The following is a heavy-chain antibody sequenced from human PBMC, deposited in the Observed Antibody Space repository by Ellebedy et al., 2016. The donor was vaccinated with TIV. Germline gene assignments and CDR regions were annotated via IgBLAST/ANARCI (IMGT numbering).Heavy chain of an antibody. CDR3: ARDFSPLTIFGVRGGWFDP. CDR1: GGTFSSYA. CDR2: IIPILGIA. D-gene: IGHD3-3*01. Sequence: AASVKVSCKASGGTFSSYAISWVRQAPGQGLEWMGRIIPILGIANYAQKFQGRVTITADKSTSTAYMELSSLRSEDTAVYYCARDFSPLTIFGVRGGWFDPWGQGTLVTVSS. V-gene: IGHV1-69*04. J-gene: IGHJ5*02.